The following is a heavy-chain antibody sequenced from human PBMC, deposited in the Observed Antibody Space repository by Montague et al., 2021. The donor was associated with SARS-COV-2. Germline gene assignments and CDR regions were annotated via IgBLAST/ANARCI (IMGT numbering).Heavy chain of an antibody. CDR1: GFTFSQYD. CDR2: IGKAGDT. CDR3: GRGVRYFGSGGWSFYYYGVDV. J-gene: IGHJ6*02. Sequence: SLRLSCAASGFTFSQYDMHWVRQVTGKGLEWVSGIGKAGDTHYPXTVKGRFTISRKYAKNSLYLQMNSLRAGDTAVYYCGRGVRYFGSGGWSFYYYGVDVWGQGTTVTVSS. V-gene: IGHV3-13*01. D-gene: IGHD3-10*01.